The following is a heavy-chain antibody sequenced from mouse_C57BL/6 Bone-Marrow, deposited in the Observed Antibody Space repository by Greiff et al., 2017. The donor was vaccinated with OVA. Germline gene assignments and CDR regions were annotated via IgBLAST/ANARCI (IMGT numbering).Heavy chain of an antibody. CDR1: EYEFPSHD. V-gene: IGHV5-2*03. J-gene: IGHJ1*03. Sequence: EVKVEESGGGLVQPGESLKLSCESNEYEFPSHDMSWVRKTPEKRLELVAAINSDGGSTYYPDTMERRFIISRDNTKKTLYLQMSSLRSEDTALYYCARRKLGLWYFDVWGTGTTVTVSS. CDR2: INSDGGST. CDR3: ARRKLGLWYFDV. D-gene: IGHD4-1*01.